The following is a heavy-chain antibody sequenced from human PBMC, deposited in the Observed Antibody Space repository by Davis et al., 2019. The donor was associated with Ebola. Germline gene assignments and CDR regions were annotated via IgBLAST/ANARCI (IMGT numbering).Heavy chain of an antibody. V-gene: IGHV3-7*03. D-gene: IGHD3-16*02. Sequence: ESLKIPCSASWFTVSCHYMSWVRQAPGKGLEWVANIKHDGSEKYDVDSVRGRFTISRDNTRNSLFLQMNSLRVDDTAVYYCARDNRGRPLGYWGKGTLVIVSS. CDR2: IKHDGSEK. CDR1: WFTVSCHY. CDR3: ARDNRGRPLGY. J-gene: IGHJ1*01.